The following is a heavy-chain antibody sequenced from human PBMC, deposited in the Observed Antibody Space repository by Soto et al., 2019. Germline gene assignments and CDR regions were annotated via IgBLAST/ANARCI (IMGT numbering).Heavy chain of an antibody. J-gene: IGHJ4*02. Sequence: QVQLQQWGAGLLKPSETLSLTCAVYGGSFSGYYWSWIRQPPGKGLEWIGEINHSGSTNYNPSLKSRVTISGDTPKNQFSLKLSSVTAADTAVYYCARGRGDIVVVPAAPYFDYWGQGTLVTVSS. CDR1: GGSFSGYY. D-gene: IGHD2-2*01. CDR2: INHSGST. V-gene: IGHV4-34*01. CDR3: ARGRGDIVVVPAAPYFDY.